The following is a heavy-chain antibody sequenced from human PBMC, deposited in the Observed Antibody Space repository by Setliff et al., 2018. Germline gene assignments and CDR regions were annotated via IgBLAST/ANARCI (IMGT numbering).Heavy chain of an antibody. CDR2: INTDGTRI. D-gene: IGHD6-6*01. J-gene: IGHJ5*02. CDR1: GFTFSSYE. CDR3: ARDRGAARPWVWFDP. Sequence: GGSLRLSCAASGFTFSSYEMNWVRQAPGKGLEWVSYINTDGTRIFYTDSVEGRFTISRDNAKNSLYLQMNSLRAEDTAVYYCARDRGAARPWVWFDPWGQGTLVTVSS. V-gene: IGHV3-48*03.